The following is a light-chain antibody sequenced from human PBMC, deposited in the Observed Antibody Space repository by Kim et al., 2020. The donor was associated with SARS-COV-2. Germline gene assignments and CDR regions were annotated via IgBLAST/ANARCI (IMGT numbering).Light chain of an antibody. J-gene: IGLJ2*01. CDR2: DDT. V-gene: IGLV3-21*03. CDR1: NVGRKS. CDR3: QVWDSNSDHEV. Sequence: APGKTARISCGGDNVGRKSVQWYQKRPGQAPVVVVYDDTDRPSGIPERFSGSNSGNTATLTISRVEAGDEADYYCQVWDSNSDHEVFGGGTQLTVL.